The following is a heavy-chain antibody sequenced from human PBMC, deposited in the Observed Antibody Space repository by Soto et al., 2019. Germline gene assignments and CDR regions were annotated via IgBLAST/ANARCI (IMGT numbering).Heavy chain of an antibody. Sequence: EVKLVESGGNLIQPGGSLRLSCAASGFTFSSYWMHWVRQAPGKGLVWVSRINSDGSSTSYVDSVKGRFTISRDNAKNTLYLQMNSLSVEDTAVYYCARRGQEGPGLAHWGQGTLVTVSS. CDR2: INSDGSST. J-gene: IGHJ5*02. V-gene: IGHV3-74*01. CDR3: ARRGQEGPGLAH. CDR1: GFTFSSYW.